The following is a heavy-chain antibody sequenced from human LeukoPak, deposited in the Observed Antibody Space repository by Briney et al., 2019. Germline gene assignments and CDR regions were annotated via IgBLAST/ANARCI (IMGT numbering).Heavy chain of an antibody. V-gene: IGHV4-38-2*02. J-gene: IGHJ4*02. CDR3: ARNKVMALAHYFDY. CDR2: YWHSATT. Sequence: KPSETLSLTCTVSGYSITSAGYWGWIRQRPGKGLEWIGTYWHSATTYYNPSLKSRVTISIDASKNQFSLKLSSVTAADTAVYYCARNKVMALAHYFDYWGPGTLVTVSS. D-gene: IGHD2-21*01. CDR1: GYSITSAGY.